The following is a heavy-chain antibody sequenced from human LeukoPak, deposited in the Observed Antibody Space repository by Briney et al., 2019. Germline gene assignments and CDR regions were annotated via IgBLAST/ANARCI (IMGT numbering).Heavy chain of an antibody. CDR3: AIDGSSSWEIDY. Sequence: GASVKVSCKASGYTFTSYGISWVRQAPGQGLEWMGWISAYNGNTNYAQKFQGRVTITADKSTSTAYMELSSLRSEDTAVYYYAIDGSSSWEIDYWGQGTLVTVSS. D-gene: IGHD6-13*01. CDR1: GYTFTSYG. V-gene: IGHV1-18*01. J-gene: IGHJ4*02. CDR2: ISAYNGNT.